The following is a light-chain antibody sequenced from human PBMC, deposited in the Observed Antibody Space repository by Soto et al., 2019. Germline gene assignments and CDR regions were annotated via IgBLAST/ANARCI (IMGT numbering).Light chain of an antibody. J-gene: IGKJ1*01. V-gene: IGKV3-20*01. CDR1: QSFISR. CDR3: QQYGSSGT. CDR2: GAS. Sequence: TVVTQSPATLSVSPGETASLSCRASQSFISRLAWYQQKPGQAPRLLIYGASNRATGIPDRFSGSGSGTDFTLTISRLEPEDFAVYYCQQYGSSGTFGQGTKVDIK.